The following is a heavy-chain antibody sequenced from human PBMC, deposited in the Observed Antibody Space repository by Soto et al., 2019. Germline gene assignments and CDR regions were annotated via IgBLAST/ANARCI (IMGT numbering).Heavy chain of an antibody. V-gene: IGHV1-58*01. CDR1: GFTFTSSA. Sequence: QMQLVQSGPEVKKPGTSVKVSCKASGFTFTSSAVQWVRQARGQRLEWIGWIVVGSGNTNYAQKFQERVTITRDMSTSTAYMELSSLRSEDTAVYYCAAVLQYSDSSGYYWEPGDYWGQGTLVTVSS. CDR2: IVVGSGNT. J-gene: IGHJ4*02. CDR3: AAVLQYSDSSGYYWEPGDY. D-gene: IGHD3-22*01.